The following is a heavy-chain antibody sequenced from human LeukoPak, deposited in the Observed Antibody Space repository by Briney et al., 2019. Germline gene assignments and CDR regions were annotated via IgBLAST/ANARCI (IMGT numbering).Heavy chain of an antibody. CDR1: GFTFSSYG. D-gene: IGHD4-17*01. V-gene: IGHV3-33*06. CDR2: IWYDGSNK. J-gene: IGHJ4*02. Sequence: GGSLRLSCAASGFTFSSYGMHWVRQAPGKGLEWVAVIWYDGSNKYYADSVKGRFTISGDNSRDTLYLQMNSLRAEDTAVYYCAKDVAVTTTTPVFWGQGTLVTVSS. CDR3: AKDVAVTTTTPVF.